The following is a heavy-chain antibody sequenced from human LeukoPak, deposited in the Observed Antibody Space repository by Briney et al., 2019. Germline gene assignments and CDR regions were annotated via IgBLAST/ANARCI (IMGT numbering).Heavy chain of an antibody. V-gene: IGHV3-21*01. CDR1: GFTFSSYS. J-gene: IGHJ4*02. D-gene: IGHD3-10*01. Sequence: GGSLRLSCAASGFTFSSYSMNWVRQAPGKGLEWVSSISSSSYIYYADSVKGRFTISRDNAKNSLYLQMNSLRAEDTAVYHCAREGMVRGVVHYWGQGTLVTVSS. CDR2: ISSSSYI. CDR3: AREGMVRGVVHY.